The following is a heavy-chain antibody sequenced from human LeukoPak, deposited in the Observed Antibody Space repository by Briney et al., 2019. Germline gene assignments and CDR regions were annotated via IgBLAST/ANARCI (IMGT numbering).Heavy chain of an antibody. CDR1: GGSISSSSYY. Sequence: PSETLSLTCTVSGGSISSSSYYWGWIRQPPGKGLEWIGSIYYSGSTYYNPSLKRRVTISVDTSKNQFSLKLSSVTAADTAVYYCARGPRHAYQQQLGYNWFDPWGQGTLVTVSS. CDR3: ARGPRHAYQQQLGYNWFDP. CDR2: IYYSGST. V-gene: IGHV4-39*07. D-gene: IGHD6-13*01. J-gene: IGHJ5*02.